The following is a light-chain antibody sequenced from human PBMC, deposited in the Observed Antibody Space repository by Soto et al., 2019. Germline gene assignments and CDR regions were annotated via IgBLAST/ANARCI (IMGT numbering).Light chain of an antibody. CDR1: RSVSSY. Sequence: EIVLTQSPATLSLSPGESATLSCRTTRSVSSYLAWYQQKPGQAPRLLIYGASNRATGIPDRFSGSGSGTDFTLTISRLEPEDFAVYYCQQRSNWPPITFGQGTRLEIK. V-gene: IGKV3-11*01. CDR2: GAS. J-gene: IGKJ5*01. CDR3: QQRSNWPPIT.